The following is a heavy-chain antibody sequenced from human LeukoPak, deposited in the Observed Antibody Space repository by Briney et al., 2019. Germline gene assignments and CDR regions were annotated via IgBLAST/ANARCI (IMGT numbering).Heavy chain of an antibody. J-gene: IGHJ6*04. CDR3: AKETSRIRGVNPYYYGMDV. CDR1: GFTFSSYG. Sequence: LRLSCAASGFTFSSYGMHWVRQAPGKGLERVAVISYDGSNKYYADSVKGRFTISRDNSKNTLYLQMNSLRAEDTAVYYCAKETSRIRGVNPYYYGMDVWGKGTTVTVSS. CDR2: ISYDGSNK. D-gene: IGHD3-10*01. V-gene: IGHV3-30*18.